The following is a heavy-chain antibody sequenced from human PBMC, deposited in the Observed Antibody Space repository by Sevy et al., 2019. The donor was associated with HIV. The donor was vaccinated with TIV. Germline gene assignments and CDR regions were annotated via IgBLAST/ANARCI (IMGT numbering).Heavy chain of an antibody. CDR3: AKGSVYQYGGAFDI. Sequence: GGSLRLSCAASGFTFSSYAMTWVRQAPGKGLEWVSTISGSGGTTYFPDSLKGRFTISRDNSKNTLYLQMNTLRAEDTALDFCAKGSVYQYGGAFDIWGQGTMVTVSS. D-gene: IGHD3-3*01. V-gene: IGHV3-23*01. CDR2: ISGSGGTT. CDR1: GFTFSSYA. J-gene: IGHJ3*02.